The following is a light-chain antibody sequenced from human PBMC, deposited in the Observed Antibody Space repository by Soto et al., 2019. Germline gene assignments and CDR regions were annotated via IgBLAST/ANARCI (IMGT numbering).Light chain of an antibody. Sequence: EIVLTQSPVTLSLSPGERATLSCRASRSFASSYLGWYQQKPGQAPRLLIYAASTRATGVPDRFSGSGSATDFTLTISRLEPEVSAVYYCHHYDASPPYTFGQGTKLEIK. CDR1: RSFASSY. CDR3: HHYDASPPYT. J-gene: IGKJ2*01. CDR2: AAS. V-gene: IGKV3-20*01.